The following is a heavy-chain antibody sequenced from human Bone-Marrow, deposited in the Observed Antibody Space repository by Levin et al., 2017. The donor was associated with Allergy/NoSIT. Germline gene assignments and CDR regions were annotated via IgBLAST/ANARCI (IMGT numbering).Heavy chain of an antibody. Sequence: ASVKVSCKGSGYTFSNYGITWVRQAPGHGLEWVGWISGYDGNTVYGPKVLGRVSMTMDTSTSTAYLELGSLISDDTAVYYCARGQPWAATGNQGIVDYWGQGTLVTVSS. CDR2: ISGYDGNT. V-gene: IGHV1-18*01. CDR3: ARGQPWAATGNQGIVDY. J-gene: IGHJ4*02. D-gene: IGHD6-13*01. CDR1: GYTFSNYG.